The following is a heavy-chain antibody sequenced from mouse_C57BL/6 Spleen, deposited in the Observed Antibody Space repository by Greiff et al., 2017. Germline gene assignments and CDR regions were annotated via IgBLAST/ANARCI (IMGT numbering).Heavy chain of an antibody. CDR1: GYTFTSYW. Sequence: QVQLQQPGAELVKPGASVKLSCKASGYTFTSYWMHWVKQRPGQGLEWIGMIHPNSGSTNYNEKFKSKATLTVDISSSTAYMQLSSLTSEDSAVYYCARCELTWTVYYFDYWGQGTTLTVSS. CDR2: IHPNSGST. J-gene: IGHJ2*01. V-gene: IGHV1-64*01. CDR3: ARCELTWTVYYFDY. D-gene: IGHD4-1*01.